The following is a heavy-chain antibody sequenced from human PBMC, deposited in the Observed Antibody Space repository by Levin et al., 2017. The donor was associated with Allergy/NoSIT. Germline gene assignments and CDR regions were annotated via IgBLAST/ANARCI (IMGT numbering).Heavy chain of an antibody. CDR3: AKDLPDIVVVVARPHYYYYYGMDV. D-gene: IGHD2-15*01. CDR2: ISYDGSNK. CDR1: GFTFSSYG. Sequence: GESLKISCAASGFTFSSYGMHWVRQAPGKGLEWVAVISYDGSNKYYADSVKGRFTISRDNSKNTLYLQMNSLRAEDTAVYYCAKDLPDIVVVVARPHYYYYYGMDVWGQGTTVTVSS. V-gene: IGHV3-30*18. J-gene: IGHJ6*02.